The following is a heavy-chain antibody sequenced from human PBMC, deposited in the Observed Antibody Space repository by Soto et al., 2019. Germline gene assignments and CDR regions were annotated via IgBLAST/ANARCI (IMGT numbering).Heavy chain of an antibody. V-gene: IGHV4-34*01. D-gene: IGHD2-2*01. CDR2: INPTGGT. J-gene: IGHJ4*02. Sequence: QVQLQQWGAGLLKPSETLSLTCAVYGGSFSGYYWSWVRQSPGKGLEWIGQINPTGGTNYNQSLTSRVTISLDTSKDQFSLQLSSVTAADTAVYYWARTRAIPASRNLDYWGQGTLVTVSS. CDR1: GGSFSGYY. CDR3: ARTRAIPASRNLDY.